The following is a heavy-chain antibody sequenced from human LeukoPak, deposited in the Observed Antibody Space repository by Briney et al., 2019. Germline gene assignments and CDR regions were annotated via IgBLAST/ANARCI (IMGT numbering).Heavy chain of an antibody. V-gene: IGHV1-8*01. CDR2: MNPNSGNT. CDR1: GYTFTSYD. Sequence: ASVKVSCKASGYTFTSYDINWVRQATGQGLEWMGWMNPNSGNTGYAQKFQGRVTMTRNTSTSTAYMELSSLRSEDTAVYYCARGGSDFWSGYFEANWFDPWGQGTLVTVSS. CDR3: ARGGSDFWSGYFEANWFDP. D-gene: IGHD3-3*01. J-gene: IGHJ5*02.